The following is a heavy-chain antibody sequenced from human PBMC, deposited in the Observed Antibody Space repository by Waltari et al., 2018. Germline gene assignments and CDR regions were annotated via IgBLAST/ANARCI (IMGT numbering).Heavy chain of an antibody. V-gene: IGHV3-30*02. Sequence: QIQLVESGGGVVQPGGSLRVSWVASGFTFSYYGLPWVRQAPGKGLEWVAFMRSDGISKFYADSLKGRFTISRDDSKSTLYLQLNSLSAEDTAVYYCARISGFYYDRGSLTFLHWGRGTLLTVSS. J-gene: IGHJ4*02. D-gene: IGHD3-16*01. CDR2: MRSDGISK. CDR1: GFTFSYYG. CDR3: ARISGFYYDRGSLTFLH.